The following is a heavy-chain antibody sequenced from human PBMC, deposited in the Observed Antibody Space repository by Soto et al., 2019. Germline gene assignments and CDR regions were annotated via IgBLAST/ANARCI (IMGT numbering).Heavy chain of an antibody. V-gene: IGHV3-33*01. CDR1: GFTFSSYG. Sequence: PGGSLRLSCAASGFTFSSYGMHWVRQAPGKGLEWVAVIWYDGSNKYYADSVKGRFTISRDNSKNTLYLQMNSLRAEDTSVYYCARSITYLGLYGMDVWGKGTTVTVPQ. D-gene: IGHD3-10*01. CDR2: IWYDGSNK. CDR3: ARSITYLGLYGMDV. J-gene: IGHJ6*04.